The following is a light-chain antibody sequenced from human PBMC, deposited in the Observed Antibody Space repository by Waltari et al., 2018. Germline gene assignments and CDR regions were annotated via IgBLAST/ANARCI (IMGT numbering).Light chain of an antibody. J-gene: IGLJ3*02. Sequence: SSELTQPSSVSVSPGQTATITCSGDVLAKKFARWFPQKSGPTPVLVIYRDTERASGIPERFSASSSGTTGTLTISGAQGDDEADYYSYSTSDNTQMFGGGTKLTVL. CDR2: RDT. V-gene: IGLV3-27*01. CDR3: YSTSDNTQM. CDR1: VLAKKF.